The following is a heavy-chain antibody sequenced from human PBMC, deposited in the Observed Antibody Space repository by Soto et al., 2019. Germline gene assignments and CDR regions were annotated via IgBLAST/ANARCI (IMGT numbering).Heavy chain of an antibody. Sequence: PGGSLRLSCAASGFPLGYYWMSWVRQAPGKGLEWVSGISGSAYSTYYADSVEGRFTISRDNSKSTLYLQINSLRADDTAVYYCAKDPHSWGQGTQVTVSS. J-gene: IGHJ4*02. V-gene: IGHV3-23*01. CDR3: AKDPHS. CDR1: GFPLGYYW. CDR2: ISGSAYST.